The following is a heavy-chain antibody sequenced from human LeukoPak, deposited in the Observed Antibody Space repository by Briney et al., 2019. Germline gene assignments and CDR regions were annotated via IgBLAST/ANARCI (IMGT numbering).Heavy chain of an antibody. V-gene: IGHV4-59*08. CDR3: ARHRIVGANGHFDY. CDR1: GGSSSSYY. CDR2: IYYSGST. J-gene: IGHJ4*02. D-gene: IGHD1-26*01. Sequence: PSETLSLTCTVSGGSSSSYYWSWIRQPPGKGLEWIGYIYYSGSTNYNPSLKSRVTISVDMSKNQFSLKLSSVTAADTAVYYCARHRIVGANGHFDYWGQGTLVTVSS.